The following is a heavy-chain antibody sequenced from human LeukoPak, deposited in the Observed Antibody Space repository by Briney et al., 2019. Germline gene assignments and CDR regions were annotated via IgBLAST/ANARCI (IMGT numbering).Heavy chain of an antibody. V-gene: IGHV4-34*01. J-gene: IGHJ4*02. CDR3: ARKNKYYDILTGYWRFDY. CDR1: GGSFSGYY. Sequence: PSETLSLTCAAYGGSFSGYYWSWIRQPPGKGLEWIGEINHSGSTNYNPSLKSRVTISVDTSKNQFSLRLSSVTAADTAVYYCARKNKYYDILTGYWRFDYWGQGTLVTVSS. CDR2: INHSGST. D-gene: IGHD3-9*01.